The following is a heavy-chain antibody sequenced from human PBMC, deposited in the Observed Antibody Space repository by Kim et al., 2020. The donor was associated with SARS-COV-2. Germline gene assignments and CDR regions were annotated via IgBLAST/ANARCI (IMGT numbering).Heavy chain of an antibody. V-gene: IGHV3-23*03. CDR3: AKGSYVWGSPNPRY. D-gene: IGHD3-16*01. CDR1: GFTFSSYA. J-gene: IGHJ4*02. CDR2: IYSGGSST. Sequence: GGSLRLSCAASGFTFSSYAMSWVRQAPGKGLEWVSVIYSGGSSTYYADSVKGRFTISRDNSKNTLYLQMNSLRAEDTAVYYCAKGSYVWGSPNPRYWGQGTLVTVSS.